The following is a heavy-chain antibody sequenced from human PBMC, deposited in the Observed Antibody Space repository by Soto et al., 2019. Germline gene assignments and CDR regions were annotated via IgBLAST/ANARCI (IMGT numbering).Heavy chain of an antibody. J-gene: IGHJ3*02. CDR1: GFTFSGYA. CDR3: ARFTGYCSSTSCYDGAFDI. D-gene: IGHD2-2*01. CDR2: ISDNGDGT. V-gene: IGHV3-64*01. Sequence: PGGSLRLSCAASGFTFSGYAMHWVLQAPWKGLEYVSAISDNGDGTYYANSVKGRFTISRDNSRNTMYLQMGSLRAEDMAVYYCARFTGYCSSTSCYDGAFDIWGQGTMVTVSS.